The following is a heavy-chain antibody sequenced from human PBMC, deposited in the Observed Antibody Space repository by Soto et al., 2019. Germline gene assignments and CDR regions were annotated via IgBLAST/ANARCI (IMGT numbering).Heavy chain of an antibody. Sequence: LSLTCAVYGGSFSGYYWSWIRQPPGKGLEWIGEINHSGSTNYNPSLKSRVTISVDASKNQFSLKLSSVTAADTAVYYCARGLGLQYPTAWFDPWGQGTLVTVSS. CDR3: ARGLGLQYPTAWFDP. D-gene: IGHD4-4*01. CDR1: GGSFSGYY. J-gene: IGHJ5*02. CDR2: INHSGST. V-gene: IGHV4-34*01.